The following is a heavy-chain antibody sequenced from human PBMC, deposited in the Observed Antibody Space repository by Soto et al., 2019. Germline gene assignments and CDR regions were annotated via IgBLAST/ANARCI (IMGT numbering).Heavy chain of an antibody. CDR3: EASHDDHSKTYEDYYATDV. D-gene: IGHD4-4*01. J-gene: IGHJ6*02. CDR2: MFTSGYN. CDR1: VVSIVRHY. Sequence: PSGTLSLTCTVSVVSIVRHYCSVILQPSVKGLEWIGLMFTSGYNNYNPSLKNRVTISIDTSKNQFSLKVTSVTAADTAVYYCEASHDDHSKTYEDYYATDVRGQGHIVTVSS. V-gene: IGHV4-4*07.